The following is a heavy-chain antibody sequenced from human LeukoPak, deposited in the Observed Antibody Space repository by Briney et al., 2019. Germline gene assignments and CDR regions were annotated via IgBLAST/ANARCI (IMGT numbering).Heavy chain of an antibody. J-gene: IGHJ6*02. CDR1: GYTFSGYY. D-gene: IGHD2-2*01. CDR3: ATDRFQIVVVPAAKYYCYYYGMDV. CDR2: IYPNGGTK. Sequence: ASLKVSCKASGYTFSGYYMHWVRQAPGQGLEWMGWIYPNGGTKYYAHNVQGGITMPRDTSNSTAYMELSRLRSDDTAVYYWATDRFQIVVVPAAKYYCYYYGMDVWGQGTTVTVSS. V-gene: IGHV1-2*02.